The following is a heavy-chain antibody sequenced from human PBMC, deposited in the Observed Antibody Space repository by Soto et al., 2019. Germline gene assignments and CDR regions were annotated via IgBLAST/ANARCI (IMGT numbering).Heavy chain of an antibody. CDR3: AREYYYDSSGYPGGFDY. V-gene: IGHV4-30-2*01. CDR2: IYHSGST. Sequence: SETLSLTCAVSGGSISSGGYSWSWIRQPPGKGLEWIGYIYHSGSTYYNPSLKSRVTISVDRSKNQFSLKLSSVTAADTAVYYCAREYYYDSSGYPGGFDYWGQGTLVTVSS. CDR1: GGSISSGGYS. J-gene: IGHJ4*02. D-gene: IGHD3-22*01.